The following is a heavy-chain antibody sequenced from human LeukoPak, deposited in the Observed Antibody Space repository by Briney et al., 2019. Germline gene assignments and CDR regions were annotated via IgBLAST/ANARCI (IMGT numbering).Heavy chain of an antibody. D-gene: IGHD5-12*01. CDR1: RFTFSSYS. CDR2: ISSSSSYI. Sequence: GGSLRLSCAASRFTFSSYSMNWVRQAPGKGLEWVSSISSSSSYIYYADSVKGRFSISRDNAKKSLYLQMNSLKTEDTAVYYCTGHKVAKVRSPKKITPPFYYYYYYMDVWGKGTTVTVSS. CDR3: TGHKVAKVRSPKKITPPFYYYYYYMDV. V-gene: IGHV3-21*03. J-gene: IGHJ6*03.